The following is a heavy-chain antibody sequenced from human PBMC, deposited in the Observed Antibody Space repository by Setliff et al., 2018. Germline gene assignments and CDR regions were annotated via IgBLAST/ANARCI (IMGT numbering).Heavy chain of an antibody. D-gene: IGHD6-19*01. CDR1: GGSINSGGFY. V-gene: IGHV4-61*09. CDR2: FYSSGAT. J-gene: IGHJ6*03. Sequence: SETLSLTCTVSGGSINSGGFYWSWLRQPAGKRLEWIGHFYSSGATDYNLSLKSRVTISLDTSKNQFSLKLTSVTAADTAVYFCARVSGTSGWLRKDPHFFYYYMDVWGAGTSVTVSS. CDR3: ARVSGTSGWLRKDPHFFYYYMDV.